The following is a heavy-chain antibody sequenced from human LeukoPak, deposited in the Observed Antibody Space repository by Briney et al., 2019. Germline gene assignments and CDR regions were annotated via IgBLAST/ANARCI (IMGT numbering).Heavy chain of an antibody. CDR1: GFTFSDYY. Sequence: AGGSLRLSCAASGFTFSDYYMSWIRQAPGKGLEWVSYISSSGSTIYYADSVKGRFTISRDNAKNSLYLQMNSLRTEDTALYYCAPMITFGGVIPNYWGQGTLVTVSS. CDR3: APMITFGGVIPNY. CDR2: ISSSGSTI. V-gene: IGHV3-11*01. J-gene: IGHJ4*02. D-gene: IGHD3-16*02.